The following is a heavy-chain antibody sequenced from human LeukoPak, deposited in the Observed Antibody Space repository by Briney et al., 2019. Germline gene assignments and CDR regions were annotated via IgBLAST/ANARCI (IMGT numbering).Heavy chain of an antibody. CDR3: ARGDSSGYSFFDY. V-gene: IGHV1-69*02. CDR2: IIPILGIA. Sequence: SVKVSCKASGGTFSSYTISWGRQAPGQGVEWMGRIIPILGIANYAQKFQGRVTITADKSTSTAYMELSSLRSEDTAVYYCARGDSSGYSFFDYWGQGTLVTVSS. CDR1: GGTFSSYT. J-gene: IGHJ4*02. D-gene: IGHD3-22*01.